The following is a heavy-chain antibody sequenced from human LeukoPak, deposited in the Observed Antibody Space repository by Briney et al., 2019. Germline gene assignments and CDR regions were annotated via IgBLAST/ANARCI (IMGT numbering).Heavy chain of an antibody. D-gene: IGHD3-22*01. CDR1: GFTFRLFS. CDR2: ISGSSSLI. Sequence: GGSLRHSCVGSGFTFRLFSLTCVRQAPGKGREYLASISGSSSLIYYADPVNGRFTISRDNAMNSVYLQMNALRVDDTAVYFCVRGDRRDYWGPGTLVTVSS. V-gene: IGHV3-21*06. CDR3: VRGDRRDY. J-gene: IGHJ4*02.